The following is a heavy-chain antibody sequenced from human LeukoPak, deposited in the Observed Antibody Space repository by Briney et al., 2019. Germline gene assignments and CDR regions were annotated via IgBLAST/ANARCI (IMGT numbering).Heavy chain of an antibody. D-gene: IGHD2-15*01. V-gene: IGHV3-33*01. Sequence: GGSLRLSCAASGFTFSSFGMHWVRQAPDKGLEWVAVVWYNGRIDYYVDSVKGRFTISRDNSKNTLYLQMNSLRVEDTAVYYCARDIQDCSGGSCRQFPRNYFDYWGQGTLVTVPS. J-gene: IGHJ4*02. CDR1: GFTFSSFG. CDR3: ARDIQDCSGGSCRQFPRNYFDY. CDR2: VWYNGRID.